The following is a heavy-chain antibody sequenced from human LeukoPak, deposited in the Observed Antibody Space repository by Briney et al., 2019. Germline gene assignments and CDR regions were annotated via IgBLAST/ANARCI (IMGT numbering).Heavy chain of an antibody. CDR1: GGSISSGGYY. Sequence: SQTLSLTCTVSGGSISSGGYYWSWIRQHPGTGLEGIGYMSYSGDTYYNASLKSRITISLDTSKNQFSLKLSSVTAADTAVYYCAVKVAAIGYYWGQGTLVTVSS. V-gene: IGHV4-31*03. J-gene: IGHJ4*02. CDR3: AVKVAAIGYY. D-gene: IGHD6-13*01. CDR2: MSYSGDT.